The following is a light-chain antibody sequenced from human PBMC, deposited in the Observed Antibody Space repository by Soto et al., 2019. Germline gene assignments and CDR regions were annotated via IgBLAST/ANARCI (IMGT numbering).Light chain of an antibody. V-gene: IGLV2-14*03. J-gene: IGLJ1*01. CDR1: SSDVGGYKY. CDR2: DIR. Sequence: QSALTQPASVSGSPGQSITISCTETSSDVGGYKYVSWYQQHPGKAPKLMIYDIRNRPSGVSNRFSGSKSGNTASLTISGLQAEDEAIYYCSSYTSSSTRVFGTGTKLTVL. CDR3: SSYTSSSTRV.